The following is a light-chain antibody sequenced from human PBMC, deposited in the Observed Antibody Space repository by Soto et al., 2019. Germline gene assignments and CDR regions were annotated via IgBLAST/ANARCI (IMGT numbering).Light chain of an antibody. V-gene: IGKV3-20*01. J-gene: IGKJ5*01. CDR3: QQYGGSPLIT. Sequence: EIVLTQSPGTLSLSPGERATLSCRASQIISSSYLAWYQQKPGQAPRLLIYVASARATGIQDRFSGSGSGTDFTLTISRLEPEDFALYYCQQYGGSPLITFGQGTRLEI. CDR1: QIISSSY. CDR2: VAS.